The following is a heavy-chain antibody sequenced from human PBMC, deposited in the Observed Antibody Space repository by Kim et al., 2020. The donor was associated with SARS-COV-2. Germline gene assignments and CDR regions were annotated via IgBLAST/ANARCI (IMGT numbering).Heavy chain of an antibody. J-gene: IGHJ4*02. Sequence: GGSLRLSCAASGFTFSSHSMNWVRQAPGKGLEWVSSISSSSSYIYYADSVKGRFTISRDNAKNSLYLQMNSLRAEDTAVYYCARVGVVGGHYDYWGQGTLVTVSS. V-gene: IGHV3-21*01. CDR1: GFTFSSHS. CDR3: ARVGVVGGHYDY. CDR2: ISSSSSYI. D-gene: IGHD3-22*01.